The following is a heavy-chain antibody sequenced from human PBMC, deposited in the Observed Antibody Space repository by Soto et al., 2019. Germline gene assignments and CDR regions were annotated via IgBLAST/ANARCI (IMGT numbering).Heavy chain of an antibody. Sequence: SETLSLTCTVSGGSVSSGNYYWSRIRQPPGKGLEWIGYIYYSANTHYNSSLKSRVTISVDTSKNQFSLKLISVTAADTAVYYCARGHDFWSGPSLFDYWGQGTLVTVSS. CDR3: ARGHDFWSGPSLFDY. V-gene: IGHV4-61*01. D-gene: IGHD3-3*01. CDR2: IYYSANT. CDR1: GGSVSSGNYY. J-gene: IGHJ4*02.